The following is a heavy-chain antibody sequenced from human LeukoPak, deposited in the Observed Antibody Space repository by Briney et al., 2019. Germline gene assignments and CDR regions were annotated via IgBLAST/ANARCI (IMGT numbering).Heavy chain of an antibody. CDR1: GFTFSRYW. J-gene: IGHJ4*02. D-gene: IGHD6-19*01. V-gene: IGHV3-74*01. CDR2: INNEGSIT. CDR3: AGGVSIEVAGY. Sequence: GGSLGLSCAASGFTFSRYWMHWVRQAPGKGLVWVSRINNEGSITHYAESVKGRFTISRDNAKNTLYLQMNSLRVEDTAVYYCAGGVSIEVAGYWGQGTLVTVSS.